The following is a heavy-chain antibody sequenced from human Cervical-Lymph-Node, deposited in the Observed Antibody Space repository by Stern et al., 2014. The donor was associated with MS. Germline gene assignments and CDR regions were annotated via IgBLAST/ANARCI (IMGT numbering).Heavy chain of an antibody. CDR2: ISHSGST. CDR3: AIDSSGYADYYYYYGMDV. CDR1: GGSISSSNW. J-gene: IGHJ6*02. Sequence: VQLVESGPGLVTPSGSLSLTCAVSGGSISSSNWRCWVRPPPRAGLGVTGVISHSGSTNYTPSLTSRVTISGDKSKKPLYLQLRSVTAADTAVYYCAIDSSGYADYYYYYGMDVWGQGTTVTVSS. V-gene: IGHV4-4*02. D-gene: IGHD3-22*01.